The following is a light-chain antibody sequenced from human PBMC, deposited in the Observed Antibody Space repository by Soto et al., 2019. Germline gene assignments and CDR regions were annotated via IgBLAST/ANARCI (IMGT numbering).Light chain of an antibody. Sequence: EIVLTQSPAALSVSPGERVTLSCRASQGIGSTLAWYQQKAGQTPRLLIYDSSTRAIGIPTRFSGSRSGTEFTLTINGLQSEDFAVYYCQRYNNWPLTFGGGTKVDIK. J-gene: IGKJ4*01. CDR3: QRYNNWPLT. V-gene: IGKV3-15*01. CDR2: DSS. CDR1: QGIGST.